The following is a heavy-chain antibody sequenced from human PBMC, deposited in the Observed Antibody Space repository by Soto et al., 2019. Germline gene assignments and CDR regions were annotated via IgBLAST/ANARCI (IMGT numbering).Heavy chain of an antibody. J-gene: IGHJ3*01. CDR1: GFSFSNYA. Sequence: EVQLVESGGGLDQLGGSRRVSCAASGFSFSNYAMNWVRQAPGKGLEWVSYISIGSGSIFYADSVKGRFTISRDDAKNSLYMQMNTLRDEDTAVYYCVRDDRWAFDFSGQGTMVTVSS. CDR3: VRDDRWAFDF. D-gene: IGHD3-22*01. CDR2: ISIGSGSI. V-gene: IGHV3-48*02.